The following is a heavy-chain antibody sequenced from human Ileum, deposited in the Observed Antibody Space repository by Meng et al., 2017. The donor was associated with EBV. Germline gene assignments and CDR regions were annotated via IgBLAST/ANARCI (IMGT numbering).Heavy chain of an antibody. D-gene: IGHD5-18*01. Sequence: QVQLQVSGPGLVKPSETLSLPGTVAGGAVRMRSSYWSWIRKPPGKGLEWIGYIYYSGTTNYNPSLESRVTISVDTSKNQFSLKLRSVAASDTAVYYCARGWDTAMDSGWGQGTLVTVSS. J-gene: IGHJ4*02. CDR3: ARGWDTAMDSG. CDR1: GGAVRMRSSY. CDR2: IYYSGTT. V-gene: IGHV4-61*01.